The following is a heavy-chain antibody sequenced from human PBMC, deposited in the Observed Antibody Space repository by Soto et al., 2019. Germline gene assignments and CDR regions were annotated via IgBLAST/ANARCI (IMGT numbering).Heavy chain of an antibody. CDR2: IYPGGVNV. J-gene: IGHJ4*02. Sequence: ASVKVSCKAIGYSFTSHYMHWVRQAPGQGLEWMGTIYPGGVNVAYAQKFEGRVTMTKDTSTSTVYMELRSLRSDDTAVYYCARDQGGSYYYWGQGTLVTVSS. CDR3: ARDQGGSYYY. D-gene: IGHD1-26*01. CDR1: GYSFTSHY. V-gene: IGHV1-46*01.